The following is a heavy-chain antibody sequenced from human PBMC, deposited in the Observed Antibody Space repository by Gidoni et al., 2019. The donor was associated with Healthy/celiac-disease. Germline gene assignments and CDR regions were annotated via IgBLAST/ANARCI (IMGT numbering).Heavy chain of an antibody. Sequence: QVQLVQSGAEVKKPGSSVKVSCKASGGNFSSYAISWVRQAPGQGLEWMGGIVPILCTANYAQNFQGRVTITADESTSTAYMELSSLRSEDTAVYYCARGHSNYESPSNYYYYGMDVWGQGTTVTVSS. V-gene: IGHV1-69*01. J-gene: IGHJ6*02. D-gene: IGHD4-4*01. CDR2: IVPILCTA. CDR3: ARGHSNYESPSNYYYYGMDV. CDR1: GGNFSSYA.